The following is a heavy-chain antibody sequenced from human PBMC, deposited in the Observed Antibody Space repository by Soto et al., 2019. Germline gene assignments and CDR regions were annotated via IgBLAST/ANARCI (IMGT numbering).Heavy chain of an antibody. CDR3: ARRGYCSGGSCPSAFDS. CDR2: IYPGDSDT. D-gene: IGHD2-15*01. CDR1: GYNFTNYL. Sequence: GESLKISCKCSGYNFTNYLIGWVRQMPEKGLEWMGIIYPGDSDTTYSPSFQGQVTISADKSISTAYLQWSSLRASDTAMYYCARRGYCSGGSCPSAFDSWGQGTKVTVSS. J-gene: IGHJ3*02. V-gene: IGHV5-51*01.